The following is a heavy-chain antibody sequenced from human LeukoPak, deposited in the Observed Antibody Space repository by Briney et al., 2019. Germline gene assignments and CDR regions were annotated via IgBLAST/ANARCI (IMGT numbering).Heavy chain of an antibody. Sequence: GGSLRLSCAASGFTFSSYAMSWVRQAPGKGLEWVSAISGSGGRTYYADSVKGRFTISRDNSKNTLYLQMNSLRAEDTAVCYCAKGEGSVAAGGWYFDLWGRGTLVTVSS. V-gene: IGHV3-23*01. D-gene: IGHD3-10*01. CDR1: GFTFSSYA. J-gene: IGHJ2*01. CDR2: ISGSGGRT. CDR3: AKGEGSVAAGGWYFDL.